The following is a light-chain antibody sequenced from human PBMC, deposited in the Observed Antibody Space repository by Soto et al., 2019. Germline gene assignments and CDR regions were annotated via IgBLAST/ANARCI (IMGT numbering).Light chain of an antibody. Sequence: DIQMTQSPATVSASVGDRVTITCRSSQNINYWLAWYQQRPGSAPKLLIYDVSTLQSGVPSRFSGSHSGTDFTLNIRPLQPDDLATYYCPHYAFDSQTFGQGTKVEVK. V-gene: IGKV1-5*01. CDR1: QNINYW. CDR3: PHYAFDSQT. CDR2: DVS. J-gene: IGKJ1*01.